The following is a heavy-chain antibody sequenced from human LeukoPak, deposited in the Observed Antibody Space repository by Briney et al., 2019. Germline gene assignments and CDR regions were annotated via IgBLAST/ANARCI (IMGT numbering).Heavy chain of an antibody. CDR1: GFTFSGYW. V-gene: IGHV3-7*01. CDR3: ARGAYYYED. Sequence: GGSLRLSCAASGFTFSGYWMSWVRQTPEKGPEWVANIKQDGYEKYYVDSVKGRFTISRDNAKNSLYLQMNSLRAEDTAVYYCARGAYYYEDWGQGTLVTVSS. D-gene: IGHD3-22*01. J-gene: IGHJ4*02. CDR2: IKQDGYEK.